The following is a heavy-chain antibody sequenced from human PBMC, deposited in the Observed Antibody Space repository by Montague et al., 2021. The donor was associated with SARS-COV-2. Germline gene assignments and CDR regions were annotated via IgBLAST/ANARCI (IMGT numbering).Heavy chain of an antibody. J-gene: IGHJ6*03. CDR2: LLTSGAT. CDR1: GDSITSKTHY. V-gene: IGHV4-61*02. CDR3: ARDSPHFDFWRGHYGDKYYMDI. Sequence: LSLSVSGDSITSKTHYWDWVRQPAGKGLEWIGRLLTSGATNFNPSLKSRPTISRDTSKNEFYLKLSSVTAADTAVYYCARDSPHFDFWRGHYGDKYYMDIWGKGTTVTVS. D-gene: IGHD3-3*01.